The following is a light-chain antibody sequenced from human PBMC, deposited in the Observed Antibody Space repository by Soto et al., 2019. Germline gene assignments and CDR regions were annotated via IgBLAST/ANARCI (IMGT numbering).Light chain of an antibody. CDR1: NSDVGGYDY. CDR3: SSYATTSASV. V-gene: IGLV2-14*03. CDR2: EVT. J-gene: IGLJ1*01. Sequence: QSALTQPASVSGSPGQSITISCTGTNSDVGGYDYVSWYQQHPDKAPKFMIYEVTNRPSGVSHRFSGSKSGNTACLTISGLQAEDEADYYCSSYATTSASVVGTGTNVTVL.